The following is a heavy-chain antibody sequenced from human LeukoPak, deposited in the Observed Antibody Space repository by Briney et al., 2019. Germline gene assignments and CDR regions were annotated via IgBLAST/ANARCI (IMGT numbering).Heavy chain of an antibody. CDR1: GGSFSDYY. CDR3: ARVPFGVVRLKYFYYMDV. CDR2: IHHSGSS. Sequence: PSETLSLTCAVYGGSFSDYYWTWIRQPPGKGLEWIGEIHHSGSSYYNPSLKSRVTISVDTSKNQFSLKLRSVTAADTAVYFCARVPFGVVRLKYFYYMDVWGKGTTVTVSS. J-gene: IGHJ6*03. D-gene: IGHD3-3*01. V-gene: IGHV4-34*01.